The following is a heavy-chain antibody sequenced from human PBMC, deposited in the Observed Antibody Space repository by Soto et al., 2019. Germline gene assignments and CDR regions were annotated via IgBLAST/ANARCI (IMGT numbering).Heavy chain of an antibody. CDR2: IYFSGST. D-gene: IGHD3-16*01. CDR3: ARHNLVTPDY. Sequence: SETLSLTCTVSGGSISDNSYYWGWIRQPPGKGLEWIGSIYFSGSTYHNPSLKSRVTMSIDTSKNRFSLKLSSVTAADTALYYCARHNLVTPDYWGQGTLVTVSS. J-gene: IGHJ4*02. V-gene: IGHV4-39*01. CDR1: GGSISDNSYY.